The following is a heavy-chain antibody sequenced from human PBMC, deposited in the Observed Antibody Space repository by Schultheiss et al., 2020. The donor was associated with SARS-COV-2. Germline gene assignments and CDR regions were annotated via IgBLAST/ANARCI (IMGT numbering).Heavy chain of an antibody. D-gene: IGHD3-9*01. CDR2: IYYSGST. CDR1: GGSISSGGYY. V-gene: IGHV4-31*03. CDR3: ARGGYFDWLLSKFDP. J-gene: IGHJ5*02. Sequence: SETLSLTCTVSGGSISSGGYYWSWIRQHPGKGLEWIGYIYYSGSTYYNPSLKSRVTISVDTSKNQFSLKLSSVTAADAAVYYCARGGYFDWLLSKFDPWGQGGLVTVSS.